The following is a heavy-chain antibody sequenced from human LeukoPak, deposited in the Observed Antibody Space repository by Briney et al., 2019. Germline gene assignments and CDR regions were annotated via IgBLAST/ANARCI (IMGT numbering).Heavy chain of an antibody. J-gene: IGHJ3*02. CDR1: GYTFTSYG. CDR2: ISAYNGNT. V-gene: IGHV1-18*03. Sequence: ASVKVSCKASGYTFTSYGISWVRQAPGQGLEWMGWISAYNGNTNYAQKLQGRVTMTTDTSASTAYMELSSLRSEDMAVYYCARGAHYYDSSGRKNDAFDIWGQGTMATVSS. CDR3: ARGAHYYDSSGRKNDAFDI. D-gene: IGHD3-22*01.